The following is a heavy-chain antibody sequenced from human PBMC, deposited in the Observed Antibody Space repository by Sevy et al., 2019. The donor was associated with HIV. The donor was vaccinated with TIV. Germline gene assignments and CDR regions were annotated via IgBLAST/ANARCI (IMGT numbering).Heavy chain of an antibody. Sequence: GGSLRLSCAASGFTFSSYAMSWVRQAPGKGLEWVSAISGSGGSTYYADSVKGRFTISRDNSKNTLYLQMNSLRAEDTAVYYCAKSRITMIVVVITLDAFDTWGQGTMVTVSS. CDR3: AKSRITMIVVVITLDAFDT. J-gene: IGHJ3*02. CDR2: ISGSGGST. D-gene: IGHD3-22*01. V-gene: IGHV3-23*01. CDR1: GFTFSSYA.